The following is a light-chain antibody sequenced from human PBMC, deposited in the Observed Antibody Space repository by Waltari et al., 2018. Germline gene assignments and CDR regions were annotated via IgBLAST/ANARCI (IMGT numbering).Light chain of an antibody. CDR3: YSSDSTGLRV. CDR1: ELPRKY. CDR2: EDT. V-gene: IGLV3-10*01. Sequence: YELTQPPSVSVSPGQTARITCSGHELPRKYAYWFQQKSGQAPRLVISEDTKRPSGIPERFSGSSSGTVATLTITGAQVDDEADYYCYSSDSTGLRVFGGGTTVVVL. J-gene: IGLJ1*01.